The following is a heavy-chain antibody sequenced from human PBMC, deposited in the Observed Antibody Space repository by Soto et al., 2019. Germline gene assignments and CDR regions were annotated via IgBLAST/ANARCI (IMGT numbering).Heavy chain of an antibody. CDR3: ARDLKVKYYDSSGYYYVGWFDP. Sequence: ASVKVSCKASGYTFTGYAMHWVRQAPGQRLEWMGWINAGNGNTKYSQKFQGRVTITRDTSASTAYMELSSLRSEDTAVYYCARDLKVKYYDSSGYYYVGWFDPWGQGTLVTVSS. CDR1: GYTFTGYA. V-gene: IGHV1-3*01. J-gene: IGHJ5*02. D-gene: IGHD3-22*01. CDR2: INAGNGNT.